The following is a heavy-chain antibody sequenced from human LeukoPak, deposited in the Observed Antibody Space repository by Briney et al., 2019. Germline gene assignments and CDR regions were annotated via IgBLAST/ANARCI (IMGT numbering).Heavy chain of an antibody. CDR2: ISESGGNT. J-gene: IGHJ4*02. D-gene: IGHD3-22*01. CDR3: AKDFSYDSSGYYLFDY. CDR1: GFTFSNYA. V-gene: IGHV3-23*01. Sequence: GSLRLSCAASGFTFSNYAMNWVRQAPGKGLEWVSGISESGGNTYYADSVKGRFTISRDNSKNTLYLQMNSLRAEDTAVYYCAKDFSYDSSGYYLFDYWGQGTLVTVSS.